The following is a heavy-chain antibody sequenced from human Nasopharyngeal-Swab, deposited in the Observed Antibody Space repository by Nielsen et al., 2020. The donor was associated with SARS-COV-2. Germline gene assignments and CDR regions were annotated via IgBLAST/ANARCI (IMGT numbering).Heavy chain of an antibody. Sequence: GESLKISCEISGLTVQSAYMTWVRPASGTGLDGVSIKENRGTTHYADTVKGRFTISRDSSTNTLYLQMNSLRAEDTAVYYCARDLGGGYCPTTNCLGSWGQGTLVTVSS. CDR3: ARDLGGGYCPTTNCLGS. J-gene: IGHJ1*01. CDR1: GLTVQSAY. CDR2: KENRGTT. D-gene: IGHD2-2*01. V-gene: IGHV3-53*01.